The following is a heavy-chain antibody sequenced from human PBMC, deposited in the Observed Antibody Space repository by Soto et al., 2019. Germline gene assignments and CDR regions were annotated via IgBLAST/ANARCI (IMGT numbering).Heavy chain of an antibody. J-gene: IGHJ3*01. Sequence: QLVESGGGLVQPGGSLRLSCAVSGFTFSSYWMSWVRQAPGKGLEWVANIKPDGSEKWYVDSVKGRFTISRDNAKNSLYLQMNSLRAEDTAVYYCARGDYYDSSGPFSDAFDVWGQGTMVTVSS. CDR3: ARGDYYDSSGPFSDAFDV. CDR2: IKPDGSEK. CDR1: GFTFSSYW. D-gene: IGHD3-22*01. V-gene: IGHV3-7*04.